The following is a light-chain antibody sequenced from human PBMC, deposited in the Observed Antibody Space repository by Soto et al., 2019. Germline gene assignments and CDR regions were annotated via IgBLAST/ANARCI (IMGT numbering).Light chain of an antibody. J-gene: IGKJ1*01. CDR1: QDISNY. Sequence: IQLTQSPSSLSASVGDRVTVTCRASQDISNYLAWYQQSPGRAPKLLIYLASNVESGVPSRFSSSGSGTEFTLTIISLQPQDFVTYYCRQHGSDPPWTFGQGTRVEIK. CDR2: LAS. V-gene: IGKV1-9*01. CDR3: RQHGSDPPWT.